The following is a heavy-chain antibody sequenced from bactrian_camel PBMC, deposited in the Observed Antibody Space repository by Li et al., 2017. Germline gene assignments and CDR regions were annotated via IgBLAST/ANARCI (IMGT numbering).Heavy chain of an antibody. V-gene: IGHV3S40*01. Sequence: DVQLVESGGGSAQSGGSLRLSCAYSGGFYCMGWFRQAPGKEREGVAAIDSDGGSTYYSDSVKGRFTISVDGAKNTVYLQMNSLKPEDTGLYVCAGDLDWGHADCTVQDDYTYWGLGTQVTVS. CDR3: AGDLDWGHADCTVQDDYTY. D-gene: IGHD4*01. J-gene: IGHJ4*01. CDR1: GGFYC. CDR2: IDSDGGST.